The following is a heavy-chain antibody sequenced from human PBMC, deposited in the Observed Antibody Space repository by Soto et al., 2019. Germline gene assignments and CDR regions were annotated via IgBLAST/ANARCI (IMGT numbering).Heavy chain of an antibody. J-gene: IGHJ4*02. CDR1: GLTFSRYT. Sequence: GGSLRLSCAASGLTFSRYTMHWVRQAPGKGLEWVAVISYDGNNTYYADSVKGRFTISRDNSKNTLSLQMNSLRPEDTAVYYCARFRSERPFDYWGQGTLVTVSS. CDR2: ISYDGNNT. CDR3: ARFRSERPFDY. V-gene: IGHV3-30-3*01.